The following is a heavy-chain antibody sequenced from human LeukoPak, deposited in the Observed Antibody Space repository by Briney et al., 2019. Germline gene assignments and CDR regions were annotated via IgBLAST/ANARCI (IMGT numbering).Heavy chain of an antibody. CDR2: IYPGDSDT. Sequence: GESPQISCKGSGYSFTSYWIGWVRQMPGKGLEWMGIIYPGDSDTRYSPSFQGQVTISADKSISTAYLQWSSLKASDTAMYYCARCSNTKGYYDILTGYYPGRADAFDIWGQGTMVTVSS. CDR1: GYSFTSYW. J-gene: IGHJ3*02. D-gene: IGHD3-9*01. V-gene: IGHV5-51*01. CDR3: ARCSNTKGYYDILTGYYPGRADAFDI.